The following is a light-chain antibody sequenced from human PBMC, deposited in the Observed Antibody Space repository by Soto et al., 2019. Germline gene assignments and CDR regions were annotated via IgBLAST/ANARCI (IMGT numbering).Light chain of an antibody. CDR3: QQRKNWLPLT. V-gene: IGKV3-11*01. J-gene: IGKJ4*01. Sequence: ETVLTQSPATLSLSPGERATLSCRASLNVDIYVAWYQQRPGQAPRLLIYDASNRATGIPARFIGTGSGTDFTLTISRLEPEDFGIYYCQQRKNWLPLTFGGGTRVEIK. CDR2: DAS. CDR1: LNVDIY.